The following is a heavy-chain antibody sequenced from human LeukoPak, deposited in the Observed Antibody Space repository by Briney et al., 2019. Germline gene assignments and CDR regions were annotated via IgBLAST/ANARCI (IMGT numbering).Heavy chain of an antibody. D-gene: IGHD7-27*01. Sequence: ASVKVSCKASGYTFTGYYMHWVRQAPGQGLEWMGWINPNSGGTNYAQKFQGRVTMTRDTSISTAYVELSSLRSDDTAVYYCARNVRTGDRPNFDYWGQGTLVTVSS. CDR2: INPNSGGT. V-gene: IGHV1-2*02. CDR1: GYTFTGYY. J-gene: IGHJ4*02. CDR3: ARNVRTGDRPNFDY.